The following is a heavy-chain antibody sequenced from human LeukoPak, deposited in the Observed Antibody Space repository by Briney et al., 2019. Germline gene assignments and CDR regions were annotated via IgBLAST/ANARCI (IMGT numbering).Heavy chain of an antibody. CDR3: ARSLDYCSSTSCYQYYFDY. J-gene: IGHJ4*02. CDR1: GGTFSSYA. CDR2: IIPILGTA. V-gene: IGHV1-69*13. D-gene: IGHD2-2*01. Sequence: VASVKVSCKASGGTFSSYAISWVRQAPGQGLEWMGGIIPILGTANYAQKFQGRVTITADESTSTAYMELSSLRSEDTAVYYCARSLDYCSSTSCYQYYFDYWGQGTLVTVSS.